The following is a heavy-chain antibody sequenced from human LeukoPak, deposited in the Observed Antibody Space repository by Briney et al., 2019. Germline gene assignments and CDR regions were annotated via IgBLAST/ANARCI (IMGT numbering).Heavy chain of an antibody. Sequence: GESLRLSRAASGFTFSSYAMSWVRQAPGKGLEWVAAIRGRGDKTYHADSVKGRFTISRDNSKNTLFLQMNSLRAEDTAVYYCARDWVTDTAAIGYWGQGTLVSVSS. CDR2: IRGRGDKT. D-gene: IGHD2-2*01. V-gene: IGHV3-23*01. J-gene: IGHJ4*02. CDR3: ARDWVTDTAAIGY. CDR1: GFTFSSYA.